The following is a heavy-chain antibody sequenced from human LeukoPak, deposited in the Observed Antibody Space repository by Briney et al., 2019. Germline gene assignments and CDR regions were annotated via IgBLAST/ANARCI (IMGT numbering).Heavy chain of an antibody. V-gene: IGHV3-11*04. J-gene: IGHJ4*02. D-gene: IGHD3-22*01. CDR2: ISSSSSTI. CDR3: ARDRYYDSSALDY. Sequence: GGSLRLSCAASGFTFSDYYMSWIRQAPGKGLEWVSYISSSSSTIYYADSVKGRFTISRDNAKNSLYLQMNSLRAEDTAVYYCARDRYYDSSALDYWGQGTLVTVSS. CDR1: GFTFSDYY.